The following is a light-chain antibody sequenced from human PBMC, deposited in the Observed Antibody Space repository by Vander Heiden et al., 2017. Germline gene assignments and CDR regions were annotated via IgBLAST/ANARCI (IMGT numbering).Light chain of an antibody. CDR1: QSLLHSNGYNY. CDR3: RQALQTPIT. V-gene: IGKV2-28*01. CDR2: LGS. Sequence: DIVMTQSPLSLPVTPGEPASISCRSSQSLLHSNGYNYLDWYLQKPGQSPQLLIYLGSNRASGVPDRFSGSGSGTDFTLKISRVEAEDVGVYYGRQALQTPITFGQGTRLEIK. J-gene: IGKJ5*01.